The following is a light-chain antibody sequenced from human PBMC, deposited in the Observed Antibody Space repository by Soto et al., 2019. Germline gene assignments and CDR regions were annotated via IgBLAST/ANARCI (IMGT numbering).Light chain of an antibody. CDR3: QQYYSTPYT. Sequence: DIVMTQSPDSLAVSLGERATINCKSSQSVLHSSNNKNYLAWYQQNPGQPPKLLIYWASTRESGVSGRFSGSGSGTDFTLTISSLLAEDVAIYYCQQYYSTPYTFGQGTKLEIK. V-gene: IGKV4-1*01. CDR1: QSVLHSSNNKNY. J-gene: IGKJ2*01. CDR2: WAS.